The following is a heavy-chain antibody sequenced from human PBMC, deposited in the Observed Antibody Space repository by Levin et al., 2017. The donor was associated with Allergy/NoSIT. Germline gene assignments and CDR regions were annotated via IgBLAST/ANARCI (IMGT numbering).Heavy chain of an antibody. Sequence: GGSLRLSCAASGFTFSSYAMSWVRQAPGKGLEWVSAISGSGGSTYYADSVKGRFTISRDNSKNTLYLQMNSLRAEDTAVYYCAKWGQGGGEYNWFDPWGQGTLVTVSS. CDR3: AKWGQGGGEYNWFDP. D-gene: IGHD3-16*01. V-gene: IGHV3-23*01. CDR2: ISGSGGST. J-gene: IGHJ5*02. CDR1: GFTFSSYA.